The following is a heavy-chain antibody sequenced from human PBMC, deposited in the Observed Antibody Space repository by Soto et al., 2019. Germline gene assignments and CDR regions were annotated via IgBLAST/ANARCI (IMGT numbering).Heavy chain of an antibody. CDR1: GGSISSYY. Sequence: SETLSLTCTVSGGSISSYYWSWIRQPPGKGLEWIGYIYYSGSINYNPSLKSRVTISVDTSKNQFSLKLSSVTAADTAVYYCARRYGYQFDFWGQGTLVTVSS. V-gene: IGHV4-59*08. CDR3: ARRYGYQFDF. D-gene: IGHD2-2*01. J-gene: IGHJ4*02. CDR2: IYYSGSI.